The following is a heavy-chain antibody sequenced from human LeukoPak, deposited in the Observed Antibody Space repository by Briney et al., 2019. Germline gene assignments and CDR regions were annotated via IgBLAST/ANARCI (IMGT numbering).Heavy chain of an antibody. CDR3: ARVVPYGSGSYGDY. Sequence: SVKVSCKASGGTFSSYAISWFRQAPGQGLDWLGRIIPILGIANYAQKFQGRVTITADKSASTAYMELSSLRSEDTAVYYCARVVPYGSGSYGDYWGQGTLVTVSS. CDR2: IIPILGIA. J-gene: IGHJ4*02. V-gene: IGHV1-69*04. D-gene: IGHD3-10*01. CDR1: GGTFSSYA.